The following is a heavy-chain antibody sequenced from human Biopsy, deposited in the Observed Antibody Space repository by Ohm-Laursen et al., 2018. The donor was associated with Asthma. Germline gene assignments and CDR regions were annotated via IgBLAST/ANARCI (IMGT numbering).Heavy chain of an antibody. CDR1: GFTFGTYG. Sequence: GSLRLSCAASGFTFGTYGMHWVRQAPGKGLEWVSVISSGGGTIDYADSVKGRFTISRNISTNTVYLQMDSLSADDTAVYYCAKVGHGYGDYVGYLDPWGQGTLVTVSS. CDR2: ISSGGGTI. J-gene: IGHJ5*02. CDR3: AKVGHGYGDYVGYLDP. D-gene: IGHD4-17*01. V-gene: IGHV3-23*01.